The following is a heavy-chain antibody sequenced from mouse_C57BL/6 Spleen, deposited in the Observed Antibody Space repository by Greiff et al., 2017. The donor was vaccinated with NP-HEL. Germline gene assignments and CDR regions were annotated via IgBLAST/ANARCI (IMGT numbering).Heavy chain of an antibody. CDR3: ASSSYVWYFDV. CDR1: GFTFTDYY. V-gene: IGHV7-3*01. Sequence: EVMLVESGGGLVQPGGSLSLSCAASGFTFTDYYMSWVRQPPGKALEWLGFIRNKANGYTTESSASVKGRFTISRDNSQSILYLQMNARRSEDSATYYCASSSYVWYFDVWGTGTTVTVSS. D-gene: IGHD1-1*01. J-gene: IGHJ1*03. CDR2: IRNKANGYTT.